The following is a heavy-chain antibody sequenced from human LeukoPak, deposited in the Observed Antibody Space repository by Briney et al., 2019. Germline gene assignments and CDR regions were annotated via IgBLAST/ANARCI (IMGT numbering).Heavy chain of an antibody. D-gene: IGHD3-10*01. CDR2: TSSDLNVK. J-gene: IGHJ4*02. CDR1: GFTFRSYV. CDR3: AREGYYGSGSPPSLYFDY. Sequence: GGSLRLSCAASGFTFRSYVIHWVRQAPGKGLEWVAVTSSDLNVKLYAGSVKGRFTISRDNSRSTLYLQMNSLRPEDTAIYYCAREGYYGSGSPPSLYFDYWGQGTLVTVSS. V-gene: IGHV3-30-3*01.